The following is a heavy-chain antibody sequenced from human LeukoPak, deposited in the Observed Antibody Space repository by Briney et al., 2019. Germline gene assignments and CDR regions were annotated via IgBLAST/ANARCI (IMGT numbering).Heavy chain of an antibody. V-gene: IGHV3-23*01. CDR2: ISVNGGTT. CDR3: VKGGGNVRRYLEY. CDR1: GFTFSSYA. Sequence: GSLRLSCAASGFTFSSYAMTWVRQAPGKGLEWVSSISVNGGTTYYADSVKGRFTISRYSSKNTLYLQMNSLRAEDTAVYYCVKGGGNVRRYLEYWGQGTLVTVCS. J-gene: IGHJ4*02. D-gene: IGHD3-10*02.